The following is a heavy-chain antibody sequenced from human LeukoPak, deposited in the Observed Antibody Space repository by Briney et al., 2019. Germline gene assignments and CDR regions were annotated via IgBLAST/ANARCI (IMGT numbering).Heavy chain of an antibody. CDR2: IYSGGST. CDR1: GFTVSSNY. V-gene: IGHV3-53*01. Sequence: PGGSLRFSCAASGFTVSSNYMSWVRQAPGKGLEWVSVIYSGGSTYYAVSVKSRFTISRDNSKNTLYLQMNSLRAEDTAVYYCATEIAVAGTGNWFDPWGQGTLVTVSS. CDR3: ATEIAVAGTGNWFDP. D-gene: IGHD6-19*01. J-gene: IGHJ5*02.